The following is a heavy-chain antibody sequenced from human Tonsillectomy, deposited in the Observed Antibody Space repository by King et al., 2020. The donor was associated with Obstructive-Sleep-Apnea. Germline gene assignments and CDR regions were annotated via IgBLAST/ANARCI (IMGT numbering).Heavy chain of an antibody. J-gene: IGHJ4*02. D-gene: IGHD3-22*01. Sequence: VQLVESGAEVKRPGASVRVSCKASGYSLTRYYMHWVRQAPGRGLEWMGIINASTGSTNSAQKFQGRVAITRDTSTSTVYMEWSNLRSEDTAVYYCVRRAAHSRGYLFDYWGPGTLVTVST. CDR2: INASTGST. CDR3: VRRAAHSRGYLFDY. CDR1: GYSLTRYY. V-gene: IGHV1-46*03.